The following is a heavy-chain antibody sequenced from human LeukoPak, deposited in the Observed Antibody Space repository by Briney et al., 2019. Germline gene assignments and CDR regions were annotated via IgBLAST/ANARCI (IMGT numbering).Heavy chain of an antibody. Sequence: SVKVPCKASGGTFSSYAISWVRQAPGQGLEWMGGIIPIFGTANYAQKFQGRVTITTDESTSTAYMELSSLRSEDTAVYYCASCKIPRYYDSSGYSYYFDYWGQGTLVTVSS. CDR2: IIPIFGTA. CDR1: GGTFSSYA. J-gene: IGHJ4*02. V-gene: IGHV1-69*05. CDR3: ASCKIPRYYDSSGYSYYFDY. D-gene: IGHD3-22*01.